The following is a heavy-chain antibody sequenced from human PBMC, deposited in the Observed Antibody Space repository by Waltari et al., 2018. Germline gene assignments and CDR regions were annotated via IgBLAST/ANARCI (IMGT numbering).Heavy chain of an antibody. V-gene: IGHV3-21*03. CDR2: IGGGSRSYI. CDR1: GFGFSDSD. CDR3: TRDLYGSGGDWFDP. J-gene: IGHJ5*02. Sequence: ELQLVESGGGLVKPGGSLRLTCAASGFGFSDSDMNWVRQAPGKGREWVSSIGGGSRSYIFYADSVKGRFTISRDNAKNSLYLQMNSRRADDTAVYYCTRDLYGSGGDWFDPWGQGTLVIVSS. D-gene: IGHD3-10*01.